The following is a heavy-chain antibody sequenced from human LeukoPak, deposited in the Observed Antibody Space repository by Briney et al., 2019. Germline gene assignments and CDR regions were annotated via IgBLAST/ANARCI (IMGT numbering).Heavy chain of an antibody. CDR3: ARWGSNMAREKGDH. V-gene: IGHV4-59*08. CDR1: GGSISDYY. J-gene: IGHJ4*02. D-gene: IGHD3-10*01. CDR2: IYYSGIT. Sequence: SETLSLTCTVSGGSISDYYWSWIRHPPGKGLEWIGYIYYSGITNYNPSLKTRVTILVDTSKNQFSLKLSSVTAADTAVYYCARWGSNMAREKGDHWGQGTLVTVSS.